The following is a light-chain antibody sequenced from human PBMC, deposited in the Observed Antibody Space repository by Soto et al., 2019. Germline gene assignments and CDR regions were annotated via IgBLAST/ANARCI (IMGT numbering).Light chain of an antibody. CDR2: GAA. V-gene: IGKV3-15*01. CDR1: QSISSN. Sequence: EIVMTQSPDILSVSPGERATLSCRANQSISSNLAWYQQKPGQAPRLLIYGAATRATGIPARFSGSGSGTDFTLTINSLQSDDFAVYYCQMYNNWVGTFGGGTKVEIK. CDR3: QMYNNWVGT. J-gene: IGKJ4*01.